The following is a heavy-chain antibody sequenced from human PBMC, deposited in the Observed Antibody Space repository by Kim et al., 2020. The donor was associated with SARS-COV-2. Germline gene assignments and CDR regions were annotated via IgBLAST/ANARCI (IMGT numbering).Heavy chain of an antibody. J-gene: IGHJ4*02. V-gene: IGHV3-30-3*01. CDR3: ASLYGDYGLGGY. D-gene: IGHD4-17*01. CDR1: GFTFSSYA. CDR2: ISYDGSNK. Sequence: GGSLRLSCAASGFTFSSYAMHWVRQAPGKGLEWVAVISYDGSNKYYADSVKGRFTISRDNSKNTLYLQMNSLRAEDTAVYYCASLYGDYGLGGYWGQGTLVTVSS.